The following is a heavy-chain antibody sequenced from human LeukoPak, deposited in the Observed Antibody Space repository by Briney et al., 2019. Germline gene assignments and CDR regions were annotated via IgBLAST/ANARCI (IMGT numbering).Heavy chain of an antibody. CDR2: ITPSGRGA. Sequence: ASVKVSCKASGDTFTDHYVQWVRQAPGQGLEWMGWITPSGRGANSAQKFQGRVTMTRDTSISTAYMELSRLRSDDTAVYYCARLEYSSSSDNFDYWGQGTLVTVSS. CDR3: ARLEYSSSSDNFDY. CDR1: GDTFTDHY. J-gene: IGHJ4*02. V-gene: IGHV1-2*02. D-gene: IGHD6-6*01.